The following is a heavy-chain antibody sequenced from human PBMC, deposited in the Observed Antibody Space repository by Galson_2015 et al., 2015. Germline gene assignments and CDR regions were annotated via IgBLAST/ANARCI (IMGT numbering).Heavy chain of an antibody. D-gene: IGHD6-6*01. CDR3: ARTPSYSTSARRYYFDY. CDR1: GYSLAHNW. J-gene: IGHJ4*02. V-gene: IGHV5-51*01. CDR2: IYPGDSDT. Sequence: QSGAEVKKPGESLKLSCKGSGYSLAHNWIGWVRQMPGKGLEWMGIIYPGDSDTRYSPSFQGQVTISADKSISTANLQWSSLKASDTAIYYYARTPSYSTSARRYYFDYWGQGILVTVSS.